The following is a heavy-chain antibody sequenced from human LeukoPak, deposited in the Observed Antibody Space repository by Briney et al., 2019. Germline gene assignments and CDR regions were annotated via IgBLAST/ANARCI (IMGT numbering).Heavy chain of an antibody. CDR1: GGSISSYY. J-gene: IGHJ6*02. CDR3: ARGCSGGSCYSGRKFYYYYGMDV. CDR2: INHSGSA. D-gene: IGHD2-15*01. V-gene: IGHV4-34*01. Sequence: SETLSLTCTVSGGSISSYYWSWIRQPPGKGLEWIGEINHSGSANYNPSLKSRVTVSVDTSKNQFSLKLSSVTAADTAVYYCARGCSGGSCYSGRKFYYYYGMDVWGQGTTVTVSS.